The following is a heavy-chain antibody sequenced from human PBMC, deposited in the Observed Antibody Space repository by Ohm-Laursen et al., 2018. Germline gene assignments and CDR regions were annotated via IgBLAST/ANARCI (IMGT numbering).Heavy chain of an antibody. CDR2: ISWNSGSI. D-gene: IGHD3-22*01. CDR1: GFTFDDYA. Sequence: SSLRLSCAASGFTFDDYAMHWVRQAPGKGLEWVSGISWNSGSIGYADSVKGRFTISRDNAKNSLYLQMNSLGAEDTALYYCAKSPYYDSSGPLDYWGQGTLVTVSS. V-gene: IGHV3-9*01. CDR3: AKSPYYDSSGPLDY. J-gene: IGHJ4*02.